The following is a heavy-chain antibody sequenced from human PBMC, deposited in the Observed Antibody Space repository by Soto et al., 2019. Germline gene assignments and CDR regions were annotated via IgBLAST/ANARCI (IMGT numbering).Heavy chain of an antibody. CDR2: IYYSGST. D-gene: IGHD6-13*01. J-gene: IGHJ6*02. Sequence: ASETLSLTCTVSGGSISSYYWSWIRQPPGKGLEWIGYIYYSGSTNYNPSLKGRVTISVDTSKNQFSLKLSSVTAADTAVYYCARALRIAAAGTPYYYYGMDVWGQGTTVTVSS. CDR3: ARALRIAAAGTPYYYYGMDV. CDR1: GGSISSYY. V-gene: IGHV4-59*01.